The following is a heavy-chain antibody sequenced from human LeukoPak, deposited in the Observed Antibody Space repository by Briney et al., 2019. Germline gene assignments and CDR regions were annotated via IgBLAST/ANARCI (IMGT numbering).Heavy chain of an antibody. CDR2: IKPGGGST. V-gene: IGHV1-46*01. J-gene: IGHJ4*02. CDR3: ARAPRGHGGAMGNYEL. Sequence: APVKVSCKASGYTFTNHYIHWVRQAPRQGLEWMEIIKPGGGSTGYAQKFQGRVTMTRDTSTSTVYMELSSLRSEDTAVYYCARAPRGHGGAMGNYELWGQGTLVTVSS. CDR1: GYTFTNHY. D-gene: IGHD1-7*01.